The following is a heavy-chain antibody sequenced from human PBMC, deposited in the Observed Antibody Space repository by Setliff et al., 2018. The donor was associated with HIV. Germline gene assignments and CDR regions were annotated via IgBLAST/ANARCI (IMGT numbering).Heavy chain of an antibody. J-gene: IGHJ4*02. Sequence: TLSLTCTVSGGSISSYYWSWIRQPPGRGLEWIGYIYTSGSTNYNPSLKSRVTISVDTSKNQFSLKLSSVTAADTAVYYCARGLSFYDPGGFDYWGQGTLVTVSS. CDR1: GGSISSYY. CDR3: ARGLSFYDPGGFDY. CDR2: IYTSGST. D-gene: IGHD3-22*01. V-gene: IGHV4-4*09.